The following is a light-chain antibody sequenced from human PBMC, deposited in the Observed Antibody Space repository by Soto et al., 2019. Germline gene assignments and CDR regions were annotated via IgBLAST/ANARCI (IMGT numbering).Light chain of an antibody. CDR3: AAWDDSLYGVI. CDR2: NNN. V-gene: IGLV1-44*01. J-gene: IGLJ2*01. Sequence: QSVLTQPPSASGTPGQTVAISCSGSSSNIGGNTVNWYQQLPGTAPRALIYNNNMRPSGVPDRFSGSKSGTSASLAISGLQSEDEAEYYCAAWDDSLYGVIFGGGTKLTVL. CDR1: SSNIGGNT.